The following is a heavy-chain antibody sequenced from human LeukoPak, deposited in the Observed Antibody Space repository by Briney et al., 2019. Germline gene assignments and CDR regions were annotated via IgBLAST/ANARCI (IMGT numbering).Heavy chain of an antibody. CDR1: GYTFTSHD. Sequence: ASVKVSCKASGYTFTSHDINWVRQATGQGLEWMGWMNPNSGNTGYAQKFQGRVTMTRNTSISTAYMELSSLRSEDTAVYYCARGLRRVAGTSYYFDHWGQGTLVTVSS. V-gene: IGHV1-8*01. D-gene: IGHD6-19*01. CDR2: MNPNSGNT. CDR3: ARGLRRVAGTSYYFDH. J-gene: IGHJ4*02.